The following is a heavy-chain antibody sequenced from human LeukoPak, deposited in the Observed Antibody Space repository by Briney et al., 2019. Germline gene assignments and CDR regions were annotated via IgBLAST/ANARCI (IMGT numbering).Heavy chain of an antibody. CDR3: ARDDPKIRWGFHT. CDR2: MNPNSGNT. CDR1: GYTFTGYD. V-gene: IGHV1-8*01. D-gene: IGHD2-21*01. Sequence: GASVKVSCKASGYTFTGYDINWVRQATGQGLEWMGWMNPNSGNTGYAQKFQGRVTMTRNTSISTAYMELSSLRSEDTAVYYCARDDPKIRWGFHTWGQGTLVTVSS. J-gene: IGHJ4*02.